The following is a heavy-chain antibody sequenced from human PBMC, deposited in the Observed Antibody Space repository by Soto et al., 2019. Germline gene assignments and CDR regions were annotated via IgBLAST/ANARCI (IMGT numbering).Heavy chain of an antibody. CDR2: IYQSART. CDR3: ARSVFP. CDR1: GGPIRISNW. J-gene: IGHJ5*02. Sequence: PSETLSLTSVTSGGPIRISNWWSWVRQPPGKGLEWIGEIYQSARTNYNPSLKSRVTISVDTSKNQFSLKLTSVTVADTAVYYCARSVFPWGQGTLVTVS. V-gene: IGHV4-4*02.